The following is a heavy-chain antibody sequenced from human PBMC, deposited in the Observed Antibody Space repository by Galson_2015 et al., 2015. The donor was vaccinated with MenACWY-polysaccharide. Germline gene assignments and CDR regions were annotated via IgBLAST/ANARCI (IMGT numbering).Heavy chain of an antibody. CDR3: ARDIYSSGYYYYYYGMDV. D-gene: IGHD3-22*01. Sequence: SLRLSCAASGFTFSDYYMSWIRQAPGKGLEWVSYISSSGSTIYYADSVKGRFTISRDNAKNSLYLQMNSLRAEDTAVYYCARDIYSSGYYYYYYGMDVWGQGTTVTVSS. V-gene: IGHV3-11*01. CDR1: GFTFSDYY. CDR2: ISSSGSTI. J-gene: IGHJ6*02.